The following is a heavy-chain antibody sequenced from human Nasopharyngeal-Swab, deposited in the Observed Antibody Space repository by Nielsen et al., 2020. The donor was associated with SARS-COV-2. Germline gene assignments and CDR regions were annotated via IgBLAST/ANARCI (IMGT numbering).Heavy chain of an antibody. D-gene: IGHD3-22*01. CDR1: GFTFSSYD. V-gene: IGHV3-13*01. CDR3: ARGYYDSSGYYNWFDP. Sequence: GESLKTPCAAFGFTFSSYDMHCVRQATGKGLDSVSAIGTAGDTYYPGSVKGRFTISRENAKNSLYLQMNSLRAGDTAVYYCARGYYDSSGYYNWFDPWGQGTLVTVSS. CDR2: IGTAGDT. J-gene: IGHJ5*02.